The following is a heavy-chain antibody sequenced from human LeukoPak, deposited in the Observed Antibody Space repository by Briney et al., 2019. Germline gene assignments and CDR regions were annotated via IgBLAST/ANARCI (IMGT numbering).Heavy chain of an antibody. CDR2: ISSNSSYI. V-gene: IGHV3-21*01. J-gene: IGHJ6*02. CDR3: ARGQYSSEGMDV. Sequence: GGSLRLSCAASGFTFSSYSMNWVRQAPGKGLEWVSSISSNSSYIYYADSVKGRFTISRDNAKNSLYLQMNSLRAEDTAVYYCARGQYSSEGMDVWGQGTTVTVSS. D-gene: IGHD6-19*01. CDR1: GFTFSSYS.